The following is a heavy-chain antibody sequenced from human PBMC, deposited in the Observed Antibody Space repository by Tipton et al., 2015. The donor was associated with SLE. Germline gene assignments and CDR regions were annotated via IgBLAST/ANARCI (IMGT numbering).Heavy chain of an antibody. D-gene: IGHD3-10*01. J-gene: IGHJ4*02. CDR1: RFTFSGYA. CDR2: ISGDGGRT. V-gene: IGHV3-23*01. Sequence: SLRLSCAASRFTFSGYAMSWVRQAPGKGLEWVSAISGDGGRTFYADSVKGRFTISRNNSKNTLSLQMSSLRAEDTALYYCAKDNYGYCDYWGQGALVTVSS. CDR3: AKDNYGYCDY.